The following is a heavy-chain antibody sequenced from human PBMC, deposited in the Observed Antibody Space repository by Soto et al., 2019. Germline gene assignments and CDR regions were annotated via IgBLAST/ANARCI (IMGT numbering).Heavy chain of an antibody. CDR3: ATDRPVGFVVVGAAARDF. CDR2: ISYDARPK. Sequence: QVQLVESGGGVVQPGKSLRLSCAASGFTFSTYGMHWVRQAPGKGLEWVALISYDARPKYYSHSVNGRFTSSRDNSKNTVYLQRHSLQPEDTAVYYCATDRPVGFVVVGAAARDFWGQGTLVTVS. CDR1: GFTFSTYG. V-gene: IGHV3-30*03. D-gene: IGHD2-15*01. J-gene: IGHJ4*02.